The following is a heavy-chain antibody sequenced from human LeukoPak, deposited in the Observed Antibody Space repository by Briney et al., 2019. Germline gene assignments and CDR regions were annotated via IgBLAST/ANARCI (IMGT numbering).Heavy chain of an antibody. CDR2: ISEKGGST. D-gene: IGHD3-10*01. CDR1: GFSLSNYA. J-gene: IGHJ4*02. Sequence: PGGSLRLSCVVSGFSLSNYAMSWVRQAPGKGLEWVSYISEKGGSTTYGDSVKGRFTISRDNSLNTVYLQMNSLRAEDTAVYFCAKRGVVIRGILVIGYQTEAYHYDHWGQGTLVTVSS. CDR3: AKRGVVIRGILVIGYQTEAYHYDH. V-gene: IGHV3-23*01.